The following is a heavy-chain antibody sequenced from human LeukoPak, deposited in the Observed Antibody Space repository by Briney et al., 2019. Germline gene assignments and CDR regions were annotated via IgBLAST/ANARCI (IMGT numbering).Heavy chain of an antibody. Sequence: SETLSLTCTVSGGSISSSTYYWGWIRQPPGKGLEWIGSIYNSGSTYYNPSLKSRVTISVDTSKNQFSLKLSSVTAADTAVYYCARGPIAAADYYFDYWGQGTLVTVSS. CDR1: GGSISSSTYY. J-gene: IGHJ4*02. CDR2: IYNSGST. D-gene: IGHD6-13*01. CDR3: ARGPIAAADYYFDY. V-gene: IGHV4-39*07.